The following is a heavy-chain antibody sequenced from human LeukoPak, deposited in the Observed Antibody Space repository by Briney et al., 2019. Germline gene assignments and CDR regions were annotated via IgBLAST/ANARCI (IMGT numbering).Heavy chain of an antibody. CDR2: IYYSGST. CDR3: ARGPASYYNAQFDY. D-gene: IGHD3-10*01. Sequence: PSETLSLTCTVSGGSISGYYCSWIRQPPGKGLEWIGYIYYSGSTNYNPSLKSRVTISVDTSKNQFSLKLSSVTAADTAVYYCARGPASYYNAQFDYWGQGTLVTVSS. V-gene: IGHV4-59*01. J-gene: IGHJ4*02. CDR1: GGSISGYY.